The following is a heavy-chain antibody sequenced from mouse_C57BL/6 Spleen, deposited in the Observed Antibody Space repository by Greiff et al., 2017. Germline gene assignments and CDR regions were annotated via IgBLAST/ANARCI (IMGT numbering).Heavy chain of an antibody. CDR3: APSTMITTFFDY. CDR2: IDPSDSYT. V-gene: IGHV1-59*01. J-gene: IGHJ2*01. Sequence: QVQLQQPGAELVRPGTSVKLSCKASGYTFTSYWMHWVKQRPGQGLEWIGVIDPSDSYTNYNQKFKGKATLTVDTSSSTAYMQLSSLTSEDSAVYYCAPSTMITTFFDYWGQGTTLTVSS. CDR1: GYTFTSYW. D-gene: IGHD2-4*01.